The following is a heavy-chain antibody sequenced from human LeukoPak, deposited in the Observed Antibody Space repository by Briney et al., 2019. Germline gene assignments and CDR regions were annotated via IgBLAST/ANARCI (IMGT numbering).Heavy chain of an antibody. CDR2: IYTSGST. V-gene: IGHV4-61*02. Sequence: PSETLSLTCTVSGGSISSGSYYWSWIRQPAGKGLEWIGRIYTSGSTNYNPSLKSRVTISVDTSKNQFSLKLSSVTAADTAVYYCARDIGSSWQNPWFDPWGQGTLVTVSS. J-gene: IGHJ5*02. D-gene: IGHD6-13*01. CDR3: ARDIGSSWQNPWFDP. CDR1: GGSISSGSYY.